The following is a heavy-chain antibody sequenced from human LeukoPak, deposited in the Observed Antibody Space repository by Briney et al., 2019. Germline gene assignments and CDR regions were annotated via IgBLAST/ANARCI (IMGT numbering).Heavy chain of an antibody. CDR2: IYGDNGDT. V-gene: IGHV1-3*03. D-gene: IGHD2-15*01. J-gene: IGHJ6*03. CDR3: ARQGKPPLLLLKRRYYYYYMDV. Sequence: WASVKVSCKASGYSFTSYAMNWVRQAPGQRLEWMGWIYGDNGDTKYSQEFQGRVTITRDTSASTAYMELSSLRSEDTAVYYCARQGKPPLLLLKRRYYYYYMDVWGKGTTVTVSS. CDR1: GYSFTSYA.